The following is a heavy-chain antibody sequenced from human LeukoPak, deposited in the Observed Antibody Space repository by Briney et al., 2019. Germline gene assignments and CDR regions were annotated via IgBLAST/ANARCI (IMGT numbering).Heavy chain of an antibody. V-gene: IGHV3-48*04. CDR3: ARGAYSSGWAYFDH. CDR2: MTGSSSSTTK. CDR1: GFTFSSYK. Sequence: GGSLRLSCAASGFTFSSYKMNWVRQAPGKGLEWVSYMTGSSSSTTKYYADSVKGRFTISRGNAKNTLDLQMNSLRAEDTAVYYCARGAYSSGWAYFDHWGQGTLVTVSS. D-gene: IGHD6-19*01. J-gene: IGHJ4*02.